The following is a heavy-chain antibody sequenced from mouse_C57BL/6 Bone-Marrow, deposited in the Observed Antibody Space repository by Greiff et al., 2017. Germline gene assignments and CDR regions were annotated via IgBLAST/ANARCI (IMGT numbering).Heavy chain of an antibody. D-gene: IGHD2-4*01. CDR1: GFNIKDDY. CDR3: TPFYDYADY. V-gene: IGHV14-4*01. CDR2: IDPENGDT. Sequence: VQLQQSGAELVRPGASVKLSCTASGFNIKDDYMHWVKQRPEQGLEWIGWIDPENGDTAYASKFQGKAAITADTSSNTAYLQLRSLTSEDTAVYYCTPFYDYADYWGQGTTLTVSS. J-gene: IGHJ2*01.